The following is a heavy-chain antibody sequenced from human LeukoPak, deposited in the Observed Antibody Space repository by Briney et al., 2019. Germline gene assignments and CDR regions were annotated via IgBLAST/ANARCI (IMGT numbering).Heavy chain of an antibody. Sequence: GGSLRLFCAASGFRHCSNWMLWVREAPGKGLEWVANINQEGSKQNYVASVTGRFTSSRDNEKNSLDLQMNNLSARVCAFYYCARQLDFAIAAESVTALHNWLDPWGQGTLVTASS. D-gene: IGHD6-13*01. V-gene: IGHV3-7*01. J-gene: IGHJ5*02. CDR1: GFRHCSNW. CDR2: INQEGSKQ. CDR3: ARQLDFAIAAESVTALHNWLDP.